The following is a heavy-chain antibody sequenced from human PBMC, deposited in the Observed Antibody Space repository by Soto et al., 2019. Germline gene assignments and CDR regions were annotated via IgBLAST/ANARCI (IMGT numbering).Heavy chain of an antibody. CDR2: IYYSVRT. CDR3: ALRPGITIVGVLVRDVFDI. Sequence: SLTCAVSGDSISSPNWCSWVRQAPGKGLEWIGEIYYSVRTNYSPSLKSRFTISVDNSKNKWPFHPRSLTAAEPAGNCCALRPGITIVGVLVRDVFDIGGQGTMVTVPS. V-gene: IGHV4-4*01. CDR1: GDSISSPNW. J-gene: IGHJ3*02. D-gene: IGHD3-3*01.